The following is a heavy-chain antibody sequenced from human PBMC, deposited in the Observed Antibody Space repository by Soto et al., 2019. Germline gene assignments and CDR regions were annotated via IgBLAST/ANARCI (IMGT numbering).Heavy chain of an antibody. CDR3: ARTRFGAVAST. CDR1: GYTFTSYD. D-gene: IGHD6-19*01. Sequence: QVQLVQSGAEVKKPGASVKVSCKTSGYTFTSYDIHWVRQATGQGPEWMGWMNPYSGNTVYAQKFQGRIIMTRNTSMSTAYMELSSLRSEDTAVYYCARTRFGAVASTWGQGTLVTVSS. CDR2: MNPYSGNT. V-gene: IGHV1-8*01. J-gene: IGHJ5*02.